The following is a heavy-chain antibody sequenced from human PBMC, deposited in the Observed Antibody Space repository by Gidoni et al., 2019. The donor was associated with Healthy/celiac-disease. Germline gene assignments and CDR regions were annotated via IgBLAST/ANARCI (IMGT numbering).Heavy chain of an antibody. V-gene: IGHV3-74*01. Sequence: DVQVVESGGGLVQPGGSLRLSCAASGFTFNTYWMHWVRQAPGKGLVWVSGINPDGTSTNYADSVKGRFTITRDNAKNTLYLQMNNLRDEDTAVYYCASDPFGGRACWGQGTRVTVSS. CDR2: INPDGTST. J-gene: IGHJ4*02. D-gene: IGHD3-10*01. CDR1: GFTFNTYW. CDR3: ASDPFGGRAC.